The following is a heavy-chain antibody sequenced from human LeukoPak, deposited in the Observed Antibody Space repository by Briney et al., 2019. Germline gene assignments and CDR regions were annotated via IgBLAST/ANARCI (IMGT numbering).Heavy chain of an antibody. CDR1: GFTFSNYW. J-gene: IGHJ4*02. CDR2: INQDGSVK. V-gene: IGHV3-7*01. CDR3: ARIGYSSSSMDY. Sequence: QTGGSLRLSCAASGFTFSNYWMSWVRQAPGKGLEWVANINQDGSVKYYVDSVKGRFTISRDNAKNSLYLRVNSLRAEDTAIYYCARIGYSSSSMDYWGQGTLVTVSS. D-gene: IGHD6-6*01.